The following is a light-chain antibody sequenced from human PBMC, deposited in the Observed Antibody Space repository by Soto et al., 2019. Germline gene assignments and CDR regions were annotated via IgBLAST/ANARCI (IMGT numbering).Light chain of an antibody. V-gene: IGKV3-11*01. J-gene: IGKJ4*01. Sequence: EIVLTQSPATLSLSPGERATLSCRASQRVSSDLAWYQQKPGQAPRLLIYDASNRATGIPARFSGSGSGTDFTLTISSLEPEDFAVYYCQQRSDWPLTFGGGTKVEIK. CDR3: QQRSDWPLT. CDR2: DAS. CDR1: QRVSSD.